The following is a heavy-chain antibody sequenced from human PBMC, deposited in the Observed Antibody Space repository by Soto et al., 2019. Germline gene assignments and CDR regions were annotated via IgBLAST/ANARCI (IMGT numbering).Heavy chain of an antibody. Sequence: LRLSCAASGFTFSSYAMHWVRQAPGKGLEWVAVISYDGSNKYYADSVKGRFTISRDNSKNTLYLQMNSLRAEDTAVYYCARDLTTYYDILTGYFDYWGQGTLVTVSS. D-gene: IGHD3-9*01. V-gene: IGHV3-30-3*01. CDR3: ARDLTTYYDILTGYFDY. CDR2: ISYDGSNK. J-gene: IGHJ4*02. CDR1: GFTFSSYA.